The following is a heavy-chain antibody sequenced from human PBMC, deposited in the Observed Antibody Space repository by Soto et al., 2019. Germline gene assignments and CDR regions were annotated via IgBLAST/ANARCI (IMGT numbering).Heavy chain of an antibody. J-gene: IGHJ4*02. CDR3: AKDRGDYGKTGSFDY. D-gene: IGHD4-17*01. V-gene: IGHV3-23*01. Sequence: EVQLLESGGGLVQPGGSLRLSCAASGFTFSSYAMSWVRQAPGKGLEWVSAISGSGGSTYYADSVKGRFTISRDNSKNTLYMQMNSLRAEDTAVYYCAKDRGDYGKTGSFDYWGQGTLVTVSS. CDR1: GFTFSSYA. CDR2: ISGSGGST.